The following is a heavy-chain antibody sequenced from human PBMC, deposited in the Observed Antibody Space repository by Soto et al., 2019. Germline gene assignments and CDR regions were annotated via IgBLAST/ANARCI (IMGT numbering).Heavy chain of an antibody. J-gene: IGHJ6*03. CDR3: ARGREDIVVVPAAIRVYYYYYYMDV. Sequence: ASVKVSCKASGYTFTSYDINWVRQATGQGLEWMGWMNPNSGNTGYAQKFQGRVTMTRNTSISTAYMELSSLRSEDTAVYYCARGREDIVVVPAAIRVYYYYYYMDVWGKGTTVTVSS. CDR1: GYTFTSYD. CDR2: MNPNSGNT. D-gene: IGHD2-2*01. V-gene: IGHV1-8*01.